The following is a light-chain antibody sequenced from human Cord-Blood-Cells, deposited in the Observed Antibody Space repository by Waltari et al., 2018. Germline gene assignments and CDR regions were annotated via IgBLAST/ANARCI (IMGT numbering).Light chain of an antibody. J-gene: IGLJ3*02. V-gene: IGLV2-14*03. CDR1: SSAVGRYTY. CDR3: SSYTSSSTWV. Sequence: QSAPTQPAPVPGSPGQSITISCPGTSSAVGRYTYVSWYHQHQGKATKLMIYDGSKRPSGVYNRFSGSKSSNTASLTISGLQAEDEADYYCSSYTSSSTWVFGGGTKLTVL. CDR2: DGS.